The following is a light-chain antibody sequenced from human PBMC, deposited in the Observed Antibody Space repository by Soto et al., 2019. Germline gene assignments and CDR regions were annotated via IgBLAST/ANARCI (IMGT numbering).Light chain of an antibody. CDR3: CSYTTTNTPQIV. CDR1: SSDVGVYNY. Sequence: QSALTQPASVSGSPGQSITISCTGTSSDVGVYNYVSWYQQHPGKAPKFMIYDVSNRPSGVSNRFSGSKSGNTASLTISGLQAEDEADYYCCSYTTTNTPQIVFGHGTKVPVL. CDR2: DVS. J-gene: IGLJ1*01. V-gene: IGLV2-14*01.